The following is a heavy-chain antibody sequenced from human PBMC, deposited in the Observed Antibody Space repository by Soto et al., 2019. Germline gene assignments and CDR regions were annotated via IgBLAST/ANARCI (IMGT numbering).Heavy chain of an antibody. D-gene: IGHD5-18*01. CDR3: AKDPGYSYGYNY. J-gene: IGHJ4*02. V-gene: IGHV3-23*01. Sequence: GSLRLSCAASGFTFSSYAMSWVRQAPGKGLEWVSAISGSGGSTYYADSVKGRFTISRDNSKNTLYLQMNSLRAEDTAVYYCAKDPGYSYGYNYWGQGTLVTVSS. CDR2: ISGSGGST. CDR1: GFTFSSYA.